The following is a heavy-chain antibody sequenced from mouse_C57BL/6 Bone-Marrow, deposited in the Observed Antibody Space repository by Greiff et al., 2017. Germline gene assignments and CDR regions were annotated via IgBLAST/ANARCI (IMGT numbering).Heavy chain of an antibody. D-gene: IGHD1-1*01. CDR3: AREGYYYGSWYFDV. CDR1: GYSITSDH. Sequence: EVKLVESGPGLAKPSQTLSLTCSVTGYSITSDHWNWIRTFPGNKLEYMGYISYSGSTYYYPSLKSRISITRDTSKNQYYLQLNSVTTEDTATYYCAREGYYYGSWYFDVWGTGTTVTVSS. J-gene: IGHJ1*03. CDR2: ISYSGST. V-gene: IGHV3-8*01.